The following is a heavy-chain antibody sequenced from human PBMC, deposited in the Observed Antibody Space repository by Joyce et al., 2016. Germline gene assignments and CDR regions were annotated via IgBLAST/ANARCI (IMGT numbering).Heavy chain of an antibody. D-gene: IGHD2-8*02. CDR1: GYTFTTYT. V-gene: IGHV1-3*01. Sequence: QVQFVQSGAEVRKPGASVKVSCKASGYTFTTYTIHWVRQAPGQTLEWVGWIKAGTGHTKYSQRFQGRVTITSDTSASTAYMEVSSLNSEDTAVYYCARESIETGARKTTLYFDHWGQGTLVTVSS. CDR2: IKAGTGHT. J-gene: IGHJ4*02. CDR3: ARESIETGARKTTLYFDH.